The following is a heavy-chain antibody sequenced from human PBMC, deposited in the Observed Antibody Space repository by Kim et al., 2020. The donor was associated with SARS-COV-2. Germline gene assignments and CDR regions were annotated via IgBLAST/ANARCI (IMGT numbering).Heavy chain of an antibody. CDR2: ISSSGSTI. V-gene: IGHV3-48*03. D-gene: IGHD2-21*02. CDR1: GFTFSSYE. Sequence: GGSLRLSCAASGFTFSSYEMNWVRQAPGKGLEWVSYISSSGSTIYYADSVKGRFTISRDNAKNSLYLQMNSLRAEDTAVYYCARDRGDLTYDYWGQGTLVTVSS. J-gene: IGHJ4*02. CDR3: ARDRGDLTYDY.